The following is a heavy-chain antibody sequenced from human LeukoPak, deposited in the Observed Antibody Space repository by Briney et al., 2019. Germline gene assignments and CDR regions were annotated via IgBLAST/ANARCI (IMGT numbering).Heavy chain of an antibody. CDR1: GYSISSSYY. Sequence: PSETLSLNCTVSGYSISSSYYWGWIRQPPGKGLEWICTTYHSWSAFYSPCLKTGVTISVDPSNNQISLKLSSVTAADTAVYYCARDSALAQAVMFDYWGQGNLVTVSS. V-gene: IGHV4-38-2*02. J-gene: IGHJ4*02. CDR2: TYHSWSA. D-gene: IGHD6-19*01. CDR3: ARDSALAQAVMFDY.